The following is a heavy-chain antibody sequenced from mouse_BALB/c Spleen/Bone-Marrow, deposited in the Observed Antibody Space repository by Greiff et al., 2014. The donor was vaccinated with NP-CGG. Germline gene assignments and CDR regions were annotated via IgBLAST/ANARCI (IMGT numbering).Heavy chain of an antibody. CDR1: GFTFSSYA. CDR3: ARHGITRLLDY. J-gene: IGHJ2*01. D-gene: IGHD2-4*01. V-gene: IGHV5-9-3*01. CDR2: ISSGGSYT. Sequence: EVQLVESGGGLVKPGGSLKLSCAASGFTFSSYAMSWVRQTPEKRLEWVATISSGGSYTYYPDSVKGRFTISRDNAKSTLYLQMSSLRSEDTAMYYCARHGITRLLDYWGQGTTLTVSS.